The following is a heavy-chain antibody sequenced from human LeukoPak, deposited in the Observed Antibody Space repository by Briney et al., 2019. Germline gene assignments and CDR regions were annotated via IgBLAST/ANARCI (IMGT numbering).Heavy chain of an antibody. D-gene: IGHD2-21*02. CDR3: ARSECGGDCYSGDWFDP. V-gene: IGHV1-2*02. Sequence: ASVKVSCKASGYTFTGYYMHWVRQAPGQGLEWMGWINPNSGGTNYAQKFQGRITMTRDTSISTAYMELSRLRSDDTAVYYCARSECGGDCYSGDWFDPWGQGTLVTVSS. CDR1: GYTFTGYY. CDR2: INPNSGGT. J-gene: IGHJ5*02.